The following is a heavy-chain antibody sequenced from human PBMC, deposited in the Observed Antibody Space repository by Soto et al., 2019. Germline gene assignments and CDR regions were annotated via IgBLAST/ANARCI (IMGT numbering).Heavy chain of an antibody. CDR2: IYHSGST. J-gene: IGHJ5*02. V-gene: IGHV4-30-2*01. D-gene: IGHD5-18*01. Sequence: PSETLSLTCAVSGGSISSGGYSWSWIRQPPGKGLEWIGYIYHSGSTYYNPSLKSRVTISVDRSKNQFSLKLSSVTAADTAVYYCARAAADTAIVKGFDPWGQGTLVTVSS. CDR3: ARAAADTAIVKGFDP. CDR1: GGSISSGGYS.